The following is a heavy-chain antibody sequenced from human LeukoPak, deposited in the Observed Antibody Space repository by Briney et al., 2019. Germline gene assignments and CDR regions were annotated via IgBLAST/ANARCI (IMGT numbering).Heavy chain of an antibody. D-gene: IGHD7-27*01. CDR3: AHTTWGWSFDI. CDR2: IYWDDSK. Sequence: SGPTLVNPTQTLTLTCTFSGFSLNTSGMNVGWIRQPPGKALEWLALIYWDDSKRYRSSLKSRLTITKDTSKNQVVLTMTSLDPEDTATYYCAHTTWGWSFDIWGQGTVVTVSS. CDR1: GFSLNTSGMN. J-gene: IGHJ3*02. V-gene: IGHV2-5*02.